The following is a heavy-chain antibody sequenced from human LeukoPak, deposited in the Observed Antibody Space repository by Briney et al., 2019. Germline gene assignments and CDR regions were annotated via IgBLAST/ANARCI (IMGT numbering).Heavy chain of an antibody. J-gene: IGHJ4*02. V-gene: IGHV1-3*01. CDR1: GYSFTGYA. CDR3: ARQDSSEYVFDY. CDR2: INAANGNT. Sequence: ASVKVSCKASGYSFTGYAMHWVRQAPGQRLEWMGWINAANGNTKYSQKFQGGVTITRDTSASTAYMELSSLRSEDTAVFYCARQDSSEYVFDYWGQGTLVTVSS. D-gene: IGHD3-22*01.